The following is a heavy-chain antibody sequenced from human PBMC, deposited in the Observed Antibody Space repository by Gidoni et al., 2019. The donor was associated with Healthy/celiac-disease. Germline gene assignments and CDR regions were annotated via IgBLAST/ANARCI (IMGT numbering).Heavy chain of an antibody. D-gene: IGHD3-22*01. CDR3: AKVSDYYYDSSGCGHA. V-gene: IGHV3-23*01. Sequence: EVQLLESGGGLVQPGGSLRLSCAASGFTFSSYAMSWVRQAPGKGLEWVSAISGSGGSTYYADSVKGRFTISRDNSKNTLYLQMNSLRAEDTAVYYCAKVSDYYYDSSGCGHAWGQGTLVTVSS. CDR1: GFTFSSYA. J-gene: IGHJ4*02. CDR2: ISGSGGST.